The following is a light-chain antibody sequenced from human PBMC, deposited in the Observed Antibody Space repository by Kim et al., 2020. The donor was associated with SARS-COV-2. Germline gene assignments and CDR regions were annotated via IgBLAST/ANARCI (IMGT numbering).Light chain of an antibody. Sequence: PGQRATLPCRASKRVTSTCLAWYQQKPGQAPRLLIYGASRRATGIPDRFSGSGSGTEFTLTISRLEAEDFAVYYCQQHADLPITFGRGTQLDIK. CDR3: QQHADLPIT. CDR2: GAS. CDR1: KRVTSTC. V-gene: IGKV3-20*01. J-gene: IGKJ5*01.